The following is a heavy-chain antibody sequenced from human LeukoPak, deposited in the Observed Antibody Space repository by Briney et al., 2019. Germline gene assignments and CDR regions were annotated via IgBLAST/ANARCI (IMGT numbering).Heavy chain of an antibody. D-gene: IGHD3-10*01. V-gene: IGHV4-30-4*01. CDR2: IYYGGST. CDR1: NGSISSYDSY. Sequence: SQTLSLTCTISNGSISSYDSYWSWIRQPPGKGLDWIAYIYYGGSTDSTPSLKNRVTISVDTSKNQFSLRLTSVTAADTAVYYCARVSRGGSGSGAFDIWGQGTMVTVSS. J-gene: IGHJ3*02. CDR3: ARVSRGGSGSGAFDI.